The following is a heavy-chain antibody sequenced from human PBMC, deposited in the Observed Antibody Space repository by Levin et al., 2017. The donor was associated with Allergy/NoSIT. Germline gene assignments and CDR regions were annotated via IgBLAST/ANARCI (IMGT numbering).Heavy chain of an antibody. CDR3: ARGPRGNVAATRRPRTFSLAEYFQL. J-gene: IGHJ1*01. CDR2: VSHSGNT. V-gene: IGHV4-34*01. D-gene: IGHD6-13*01. Sequence: SETLSLTCAVSGGSFSDYYWSWIRQPPGKGLEWIGEVSHSGNTNYNPSLKSRVTISIYMSKNRFSLKLSSVTAADTAIYYCARGPRGNVAATRRPRTFSLAEYFQLWGQGTLVTVSS. CDR1: GGSFSDYY.